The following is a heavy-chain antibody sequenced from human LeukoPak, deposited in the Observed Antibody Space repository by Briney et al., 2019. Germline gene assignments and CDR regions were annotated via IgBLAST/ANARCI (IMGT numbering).Heavy chain of an antibody. CDR3: ARWKRSVSFDY. Sequence: SETLSLTCAVYGGSFSGYYWSWLRQPPGKWLEWIGEINHSGSTNYNPSLKSRVTISVDTSKNQFSLKLSSVTAADTAVYYCARWKRSVSFDYWGQGTLVTVSS. CDR2: INHSGST. CDR1: GGSFSGYY. J-gene: IGHJ4*02. V-gene: IGHV4-34*01. D-gene: IGHD1-1*01.